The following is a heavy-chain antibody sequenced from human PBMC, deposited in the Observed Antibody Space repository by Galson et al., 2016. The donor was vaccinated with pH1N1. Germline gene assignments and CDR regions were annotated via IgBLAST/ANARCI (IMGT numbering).Heavy chain of an antibody. CDR1: GSSFTDYW. J-gene: IGHJ4*02. CDR3: ARLRGRDFDS. Sequence: QSGAEVTKPGESLKISCKASGSSFTDYWIGWVRQMTGKGLGWMGIIFPGDSDPSYSPSFQGQVTISADKSINTAYRQWSSLKASDTAIYYCARLRGRDFDSWGQGTLVTVST. D-gene: IGHD3-10*01. V-gene: IGHV5-51*03. CDR2: IFPGDSDP.